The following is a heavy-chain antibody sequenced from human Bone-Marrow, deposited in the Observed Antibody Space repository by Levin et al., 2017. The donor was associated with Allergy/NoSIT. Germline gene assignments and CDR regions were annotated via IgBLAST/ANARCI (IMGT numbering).Heavy chain of an antibody. Sequence: GESLKISCAASGFAFSSYAMTWVRQGPGKGPEWVSAITNSGDNAVYADSVKGRFSMSRDNSKNTVYLQMDSLRTEDTAVYFCTKGTLPYCTDGSCYPLDYWGQGTLVTVSS. V-gene: IGHV3-23*01. CDR2: ITNSGDNA. CDR1: GFAFSSYA. J-gene: IGHJ4*02. CDR3: TKGTLPYCTDGSCYPLDY. D-gene: IGHD2-15*01.